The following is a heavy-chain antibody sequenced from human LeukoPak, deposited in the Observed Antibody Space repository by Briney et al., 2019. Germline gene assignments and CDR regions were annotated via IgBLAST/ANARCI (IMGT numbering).Heavy chain of an antibody. CDR2: IYYTGDT. Sequence: SSETLSLTCTVSGASITSTYWTWIRQPPGKGLESIGYIYYTGDTNYNPSLNSRVTISLDTSTSQFSLTLRSVTAADTAVYYCARERRIMITFGGFDYWGQGTLVTVSS. CDR1: GASITSTY. J-gene: IGHJ4*02. V-gene: IGHV4-59*01. D-gene: IGHD3-16*01. CDR3: ARERRIMITFGGFDY.